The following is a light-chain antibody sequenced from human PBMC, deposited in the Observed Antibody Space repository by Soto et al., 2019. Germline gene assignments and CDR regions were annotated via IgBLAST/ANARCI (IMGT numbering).Light chain of an antibody. J-gene: IGKJ2*02. V-gene: IGKV3-20*01. CDR2: GAS. CDR3: QQYGTLPPECT. Sequence: EIVLTQSPGTLSLSPGERATLSCRASQSVSASFLAWYQQKPGQAPRLLIYGASSRATGIPDRFSGGGSETDFTLTISRLEPEDFAVYYCQQYGTLPPECTFGQGTKLEIK. CDR1: QSVSASF.